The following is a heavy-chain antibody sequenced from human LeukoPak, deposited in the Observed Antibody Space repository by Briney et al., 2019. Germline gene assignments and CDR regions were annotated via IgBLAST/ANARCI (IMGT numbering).Heavy chain of an antibody. D-gene: IGHD2-2*02. Sequence: GGSLRLSCAASGFTFSSYWMSWVRQAPGKGLEWVANIKQYGSEKYCVDSVKGRFTISRDNAKNSLYLQMNSLRAEDTAVYYCARDCWAPPDIVVVPAAILGSWFDPWGQGTLVTVSS. CDR1: GFTFSSYW. CDR2: IKQYGSEK. J-gene: IGHJ5*02. CDR3: ARDCWAPPDIVVVPAAILGSWFDP. V-gene: IGHV3-7*01.